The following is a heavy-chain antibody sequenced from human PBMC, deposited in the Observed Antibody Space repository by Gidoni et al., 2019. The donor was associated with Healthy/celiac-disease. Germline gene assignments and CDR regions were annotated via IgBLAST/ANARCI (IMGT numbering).Heavy chain of an antibody. CDR3: ARSHDYYDSSGYLDY. D-gene: IGHD3-22*01. V-gene: IGHV2-70*01. J-gene: IGHJ4*02. CDR2: IDWDDDK. CDR1: GFSLSTSGMC. Sequence: QVTLRESGPALVKPTQTLTLTCTFSGFSLSTSGMCVSWIRQPPGKALEWLALIDWDDDKYYSTSLKTRLTISKDTSKNQVVLTMTNMDPVDTATYYCARSHDYYDSSGYLDYWGQGTLVTVSS.